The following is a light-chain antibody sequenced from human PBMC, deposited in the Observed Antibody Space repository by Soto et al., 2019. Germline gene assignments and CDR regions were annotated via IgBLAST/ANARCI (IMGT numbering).Light chain of an antibody. V-gene: IGKV3-11*01. CDR3: QQRSNWPPT. Sequence: EIVMTQSPATLSVSPGERATLSCRASQSVSTNLAWYQQKPGQAPRLLIYDASNRATGIPARFSGSGSGTDFTLTISSLEPEDFAVYYCQQRSNWPPTFGQGTRLEL. J-gene: IGKJ5*01. CDR1: QSVSTN. CDR2: DAS.